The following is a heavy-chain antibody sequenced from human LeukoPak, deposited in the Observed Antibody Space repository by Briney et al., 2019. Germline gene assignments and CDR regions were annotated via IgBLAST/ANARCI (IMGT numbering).Heavy chain of an antibody. V-gene: IGHV1-8*03. CDR3: ARDRGEGYYFDY. CDR2: MNPNSGNT. D-gene: IGHD3-10*01. CDR1: GYTFTSYD. J-gene: IGHJ4*02. Sequence: GASVTVSCKASGYTFTSYDINWVRQATGQGLEWMGWMNPNSGNTGYAQKFQGRVTITRNTSISTAYMELSSLRSEDTAVYYCARDRGEGYYFDYWGQGTLVTVSS.